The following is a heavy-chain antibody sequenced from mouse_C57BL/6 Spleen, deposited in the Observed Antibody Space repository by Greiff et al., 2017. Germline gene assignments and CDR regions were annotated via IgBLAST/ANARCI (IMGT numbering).Heavy chain of an antibody. CDR2: ISSGGSYT. Sequence: EVQGVESGGDLVKPGGSLKLSCAASGFTFSSYGMSWVRQTPDKRLEWVATISSGGSYTYYPDSVKGRFTISRDNAKNTLYLQMSSRKSEDTAMYYCARQGTGTYYFDYWGQGTTLTVSS. J-gene: IGHJ2*01. CDR3: ARQGTGTYYFDY. V-gene: IGHV5-6*01. CDR1: GFTFSSYG. D-gene: IGHD4-1*01.